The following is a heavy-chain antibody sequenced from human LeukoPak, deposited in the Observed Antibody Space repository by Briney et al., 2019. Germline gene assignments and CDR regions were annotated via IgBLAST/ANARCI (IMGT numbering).Heavy chain of an antibody. CDR2: IFYSGNT. D-gene: IGHD4-23*01. J-gene: IGHJ4*02. CDR3: TRGGNWAFDY. V-gene: IGHV4-59*01. CDR1: GGSISSYY. Sequence: SETLSLTCTVSGGSISSYYWSWIRQPPGKGLEWIGYIFYSGNTNYNPSLKSRVTISVDTSKNQFSLKLSSVTAADTAVYYCTRGGNWAFDYWSQGALVTVSS.